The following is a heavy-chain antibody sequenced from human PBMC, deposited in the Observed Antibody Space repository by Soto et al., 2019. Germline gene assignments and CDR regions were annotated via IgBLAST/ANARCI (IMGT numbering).Heavy chain of an antibody. CDR3: ARGGVEMATSPYYFDY. CDR2: INPSGGST. CDR1: GYTFTSYY. Sequence: RASVKVSCKASGYTFTSYYMHWVRQAPGQGLEWMGIINPSGGSTSYAQKFQGRVTMTRDTSTSTVYMELSSLRSEDTAVYYCARGGVEMATSPYYFDYWGQGTLVTVSS. V-gene: IGHV1-46*03. D-gene: IGHD5-12*01. J-gene: IGHJ4*02.